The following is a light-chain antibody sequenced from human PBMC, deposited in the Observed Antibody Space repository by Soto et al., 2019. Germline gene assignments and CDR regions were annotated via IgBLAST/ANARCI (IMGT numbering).Light chain of an antibody. V-gene: IGKV3-20*01. CDR3: QQYGSSPQT. CDR2: GAS. J-gene: IGKJ1*01. CDR1: QSIRSSY. Sequence: EIVLTQSPGTPSLSPGERATLSCRASQSIRSSYLAWYQQKPGQAPRLLIYGASSRATGIPDRFSGSGSGTDFTLTISRLEPEDSAVYYCQQYGSSPQTFGQGTKV.